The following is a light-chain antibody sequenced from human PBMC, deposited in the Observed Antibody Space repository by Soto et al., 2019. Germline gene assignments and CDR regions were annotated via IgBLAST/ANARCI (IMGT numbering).Light chain of an antibody. CDR1: NSDVGGYNY. CDR3: SSYASSSTLVV. CDR2: EVT. Sequence: QSALTQPASVSGSPGQSITISCTGTNSDVGGYNYVSWYQQHPGKAPKLMVYEVTKRPSGVSNRFSGSKSGNTASLPISGLQAEDEADYYCSSYASSSTLVVFGGGTKLTVL. V-gene: IGLV2-14*01. J-gene: IGLJ2*01.